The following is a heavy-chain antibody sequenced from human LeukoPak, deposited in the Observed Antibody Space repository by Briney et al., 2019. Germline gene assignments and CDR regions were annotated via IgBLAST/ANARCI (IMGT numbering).Heavy chain of an antibody. Sequence: PGGSLRLSCAASGFTFSSYAMSWVRQAPGKGLQWVSTICGRSSTTHYADSVKGRFTISRDNSKNTLYLQMNSLRAEDTAVYYCLTVRKYLRVGWNSNFAYWGQGTLVSVSS. V-gene: IGHV3-23*01. J-gene: IGHJ4*02. CDR1: GFTFSSYA. CDR2: ICGRSSTT. CDR3: LTVRKYLRVGWNSNFAY. D-gene: IGHD1-7*01.